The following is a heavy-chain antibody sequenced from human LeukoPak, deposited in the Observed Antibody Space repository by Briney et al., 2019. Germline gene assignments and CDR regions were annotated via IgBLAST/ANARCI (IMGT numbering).Heavy chain of an antibody. Sequence: GGSLRLSCAASGFTFSYHSMNWVRQAPGKGLEWVSSISSSSSYIYYADSVKGRFTISRDNAKNSLYLQMNSQRVEDTAVYYCARDESDYDVLTGSMEYYYYGMDVWGQGTTVTVSS. V-gene: IGHV3-21*01. CDR3: ARDESDYDVLTGSMEYYYYGMDV. CDR2: ISSSSSYI. J-gene: IGHJ6*02. D-gene: IGHD3-9*01. CDR1: GFTFSYHS.